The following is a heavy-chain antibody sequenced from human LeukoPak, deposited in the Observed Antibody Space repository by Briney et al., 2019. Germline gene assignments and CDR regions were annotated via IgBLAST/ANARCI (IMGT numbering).Heavy chain of an antibody. CDR2: IIPIFGTA. V-gene: IGHV1-69*13. D-gene: IGHD5-12*01. Sequence: ASVKVSCKASGGTFSSYAISWVRQAPGQGLEWMGGIIPIFGTANYAQKFQGRVTITADESTSTAYMELSSLRSEDTAVYYCARDSNVDIVATRYGMDVWGQGTTVTVSS. J-gene: IGHJ6*02. CDR1: GGTFSSYA. CDR3: ARDSNVDIVATRYGMDV.